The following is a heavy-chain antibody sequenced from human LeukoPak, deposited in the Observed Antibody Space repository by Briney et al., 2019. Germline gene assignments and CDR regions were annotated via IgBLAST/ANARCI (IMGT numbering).Heavy chain of an antibody. Sequence: GGSLRLSCAASGFTFSSYSMNWVRQAPGKGLEWVSGINWNGASTGYADSVKGRFTISRDNAKNSLYLQMNSLRADDTALYYCARRFRDGYDHDAFDIWGQGTMVTVSS. D-gene: IGHD5-24*01. CDR3: ARRFRDGYDHDAFDI. V-gene: IGHV3-20*04. CDR1: GFTFSSYS. J-gene: IGHJ3*02. CDR2: INWNGAST.